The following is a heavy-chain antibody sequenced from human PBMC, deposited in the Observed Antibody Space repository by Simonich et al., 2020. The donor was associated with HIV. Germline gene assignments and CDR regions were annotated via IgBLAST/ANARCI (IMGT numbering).Heavy chain of an antibody. D-gene: IGHD5-12*01. Sequence: QVLLQPRGAGLLKPSETLSLPCAVYGGAFSGYYWNWVRQPPGRGLEWIGEINHSESTDYKPSLQSRVTISVDTSKNQFSLKWSSVTAADTAMYYCARRGGYAFDYWGQGTLVTVSS. CDR1: GGAFSGYY. J-gene: IGHJ4*02. CDR2: INHSEST. CDR3: ARRGGYAFDY. V-gene: IGHV4-34*01.